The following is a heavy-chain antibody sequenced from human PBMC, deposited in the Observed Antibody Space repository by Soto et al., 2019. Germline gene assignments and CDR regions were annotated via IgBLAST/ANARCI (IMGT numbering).Heavy chain of an antibody. CDR3: EREKEVLLTNYDMAV. V-gene: IGHV3-74*01. J-gene: IGHJ6*02. CDR2: INVDGTET. Sequence: GGALEVPWTSPRVPFGSYWRHWVRQAPGKGLVWVSDINVDGTETWYADSVKGRFTISRDNDKKTLYLQMTGLRVDDTGVYYCEREKEVLLTNYDMAVWGQGTTVTVSS. CDR1: RVPFGSYW.